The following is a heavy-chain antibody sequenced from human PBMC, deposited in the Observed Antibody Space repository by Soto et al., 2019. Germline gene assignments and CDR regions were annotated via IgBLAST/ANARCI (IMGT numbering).Heavy chain of an antibody. Sequence: QVQLVESGGGVVQPGGSLRLSCATSGFTLSTYAIQWVRQAPGKGLESVALISYDGGNEYYADSVKGRFTIFKDNSENPVCLEMTTLKLDDLAVYFCVNNQLAYSAHDPFNHWGQGTLVSVSA. J-gene: IGHJ4*02. V-gene: IGHV3-30-3*01. CDR2: ISYDGGNE. CDR1: GFTLSTYA. CDR3: VNNQLAYSAHDPFNH. D-gene: IGHD5-12*01.